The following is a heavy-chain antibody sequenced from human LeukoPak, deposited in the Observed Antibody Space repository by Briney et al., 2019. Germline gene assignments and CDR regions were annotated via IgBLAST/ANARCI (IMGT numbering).Heavy chain of an antibody. J-gene: IGHJ5*02. CDR2: ISSSSSTI. CDR3: AKGLWFGELLLGYNWFDP. CDR1: GFTFTTYG. D-gene: IGHD3-10*01. Sequence: GSLRLSCSASGFTFTTYGMNWVRQAPGKGLEWVSYISSSSSTIYYADSVKGRFTISRDNAKNSLYLQMNSLRAEDTAVYYCAKGLWFGELLLGYNWFDPWGQGTLVTVSS. V-gene: IGHV3-48*01.